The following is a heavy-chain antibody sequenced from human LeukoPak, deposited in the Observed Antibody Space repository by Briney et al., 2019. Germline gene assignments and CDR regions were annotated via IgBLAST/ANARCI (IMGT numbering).Heavy chain of an antibody. CDR2: ISAYNGYT. V-gene: IGHV1-18*01. CDR1: GYTFTRYG. J-gene: IGHJ4*02. CDR3: TRDHMLRSAAGTLDY. Sequence: SVKVSCKASGYTFTRYGITWVRQAPGQGLEWMTWISAYNGYTNYAEKFQGRVTMTTDAPTSTAYMELRGLRSDDTAVYYCTRDHMLRSAAGTLDYWGQGTLVTVSS. D-gene: IGHD6-13*01.